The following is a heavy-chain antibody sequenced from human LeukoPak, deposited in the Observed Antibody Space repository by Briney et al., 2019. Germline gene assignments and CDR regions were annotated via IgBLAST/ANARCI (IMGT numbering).Heavy chain of an antibody. J-gene: IGHJ4*02. CDR3: ARDSSSSDY. Sequence: PGGSLRLSCAASGFTFSSYSMNWVRQAPGKGLEWVSSSSSSSSSYIYYADSVKGRFTISRDNAKNSLYLQMNSLRAEDTAVYYCARDSSSSDYWGQGTLVTVSS. V-gene: IGHV3-21*01. CDR2: SSSSSSSYI. D-gene: IGHD6-6*01. CDR1: GFTFSSYS.